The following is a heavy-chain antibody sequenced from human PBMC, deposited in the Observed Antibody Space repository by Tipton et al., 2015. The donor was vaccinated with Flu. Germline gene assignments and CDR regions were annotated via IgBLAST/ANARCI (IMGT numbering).Heavy chain of an antibody. CDR2: IYHSGSP. D-gene: IGHD6-19*01. CDR1: GYSISSGYY. CDR3: AREWLAQGMDYFVQ. V-gene: IGHV4-38-2*02. Sequence: TLSLTCAVSGYSISSGYYWGWIRQPPGKGLEWIGNIYHSGSPYYNPSLKSRVTISVDTSKNQFSLKLSSVTAADTAVYYCAREWLAQGMDYFVQWGQGTLVTVSS. J-gene: IGHJ4*02.